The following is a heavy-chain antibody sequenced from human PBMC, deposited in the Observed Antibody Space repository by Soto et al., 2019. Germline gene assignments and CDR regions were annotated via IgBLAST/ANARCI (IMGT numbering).Heavy chain of an antibody. CDR3: ARDGGRDSSVYPTRYFQH. CDR2: IYYSGST. J-gene: IGHJ1*01. V-gene: IGHV4-59*01. CDR1: GASISSYY. Sequence: ETLAVTCTVPGASISSYYWSWIRQPPGKGLEWIGYIYYSGSTNYNPSLKSRVTISVDTSKNQFSLKLSSVTAADTAVYYCARDGGRDSSVYPTRYFQHWGQGTLV. D-gene: IGHD3-22*01.